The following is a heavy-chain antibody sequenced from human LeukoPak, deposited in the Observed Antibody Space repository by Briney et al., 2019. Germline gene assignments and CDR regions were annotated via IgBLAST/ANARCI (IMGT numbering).Heavy chain of an antibody. Sequence: GASVKVSCKASGYAFTSYYMHWVRQAPGQGLEWMGIINPSGGSTSYAQKFQGRVTMTRDMSTSTDYMELSSLRSEDTAVYYCARDNSVEDTACWFDPWGQGTLVTVSS. CDR1: GYAFTSYY. J-gene: IGHJ5*02. D-gene: IGHD4-23*01. CDR3: ARDNSVEDTACWFDP. V-gene: IGHV1-46*01. CDR2: INPSGGST.